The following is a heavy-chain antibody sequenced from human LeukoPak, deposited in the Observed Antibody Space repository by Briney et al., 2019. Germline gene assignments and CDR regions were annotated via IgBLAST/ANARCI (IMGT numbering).Heavy chain of an antibody. V-gene: IGHV4-39*07. Sequence: SETLSLTCTVSGGSISSSSYYWGWIRQPPGKGLEWIGTIHYSGRTYYNPSLKSRVTISVDTSKNQFSLKLSSVTAADTAVYYCARGGEYYDFWSGWRYSYYFDYWGQGTLVTVSS. D-gene: IGHD3-3*01. J-gene: IGHJ4*02. CDR2: IHYSGRT. CDR1: GGSISSSSYY. CDR3: ARGGEYYDFWSGWRYSYYFDY.